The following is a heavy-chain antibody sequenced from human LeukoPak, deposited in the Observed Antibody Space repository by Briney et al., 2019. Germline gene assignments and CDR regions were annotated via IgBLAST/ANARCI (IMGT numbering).Heavy chain of an antibody. J-gene: IGHJ4*02. CDR3: ATXXPNXGXQATILDN. CDR2: FDPEEGEM. CDR1: GNTLTELS. D-gene: IGHD5-24*01. V-gene: IGHV1-24*01. Sequence: ASVQVSCKVSGNTLTELSIHWVRQAPGKRPEWMGGFDPEEGEMIYAQKFQGRVTMTEDTTTDTAYMDLSSLTSDDTSFYFFATXXPNXGXQATILDNWGQGTLVTVSS.